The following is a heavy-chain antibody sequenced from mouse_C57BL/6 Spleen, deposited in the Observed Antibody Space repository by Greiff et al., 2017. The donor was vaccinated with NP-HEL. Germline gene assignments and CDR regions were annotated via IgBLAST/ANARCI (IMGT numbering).Heavy chain of an antibody. D-gene: IGHD1-1*01. J-gene: IGHJ2*01. CDR3: ARYDYYGSSHYFDY. V-gene: IGHV1-18*01. CDR1: GYTFTDYN. Sequence: EVQLQQSGPELVKPGASVKIPCKASGYTFTDYNMDWVKQSHGKSLEWIGDINPNNGGTIYNQKFKGKATLTVDKSSSTAYMELRSLTSEDTAVYYCARYDYYGSSHYFDYWGQGTTLTVSS. CDR2: INPNNGGT.